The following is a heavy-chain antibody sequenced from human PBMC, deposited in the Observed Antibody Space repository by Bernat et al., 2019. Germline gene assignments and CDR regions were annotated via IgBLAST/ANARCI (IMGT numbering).Heavy chain of an antibody. Sequence: EVQLVESGGGLVQPGRSLRLSCTSSGFTFGDYAVSWFRQAPGKGLEWVSFIRSKNYGGTTDYAASVKGRFTISRDDSKSIAYLQMNSLKTDDTAVYYCTVPWRAAGNFWYFDLWGRGTLVTVSS. CDR1: GFTFGDYA. CDR2: IRSKNYGGTT. CDR3: TVPWRAAGNFWYFDL. D-gene: IGHD1-1*01. V-gene: IGHV3-49*03. J-gene: IGHJ2*01.